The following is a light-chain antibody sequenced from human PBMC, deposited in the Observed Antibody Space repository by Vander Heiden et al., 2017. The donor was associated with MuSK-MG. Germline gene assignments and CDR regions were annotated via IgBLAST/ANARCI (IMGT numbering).Light chain of an antibody. J-gene: IGKJ4*01. Sequence: IQITQSPSSLSASVGDRVTLACQASQHIGTYLNWYQKKPGKAPKLLIYDVSLLETGVPSRFSGSGSGTDFTLTISGLQPEDVATYYGQQYDNLVTFGGGTKVVIK. V-gene: IGKV1-33*01. CDR2: DVS. CDR1: QHIGTY. CDR3: QQYDNLVT.